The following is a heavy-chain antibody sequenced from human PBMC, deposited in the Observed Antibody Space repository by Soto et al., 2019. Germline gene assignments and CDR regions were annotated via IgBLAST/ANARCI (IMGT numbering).Heavy chain of an antibody. V-gene: IGHV4-31*03. CDR2: IYYSGST. Sequence: TLSLTCTVSGGSISSGGYYWSWIRQHPGKGLEWIGYIYYSGSTYYNPSLKSRVTISVDTSKNQFSLKLSSVTAADTAVYXXXXXXXXXXXXXXYYXXDVXGKGXTXXVSS. CDR3: XXXXXXXXXXXXYYXXDV. J-gene: IGHJ6*03. CDR1: GGSISSGGYY.